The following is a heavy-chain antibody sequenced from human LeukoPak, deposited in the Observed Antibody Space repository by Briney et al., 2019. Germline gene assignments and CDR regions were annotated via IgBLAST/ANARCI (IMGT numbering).Heavy chain of an antibody. CDR1: GGSISSSDFY. J-gene: IGHJ4*02. D-gene: IGHD1-26*01. CDR2: LSYSGNT. V-gene: IGHV4-39*02. CDR3: ARLISGSTGNLDY. Sequence: SETLSLTCTVSGGSISSSDFYWGWIRQPPGKGLEGIGSLSYSGNTYYDPSLKSRVTISVDTSKNHFSLRLTSVTAADTAVYYCARLISGSTGNLDYWGQGTLVTVSS.